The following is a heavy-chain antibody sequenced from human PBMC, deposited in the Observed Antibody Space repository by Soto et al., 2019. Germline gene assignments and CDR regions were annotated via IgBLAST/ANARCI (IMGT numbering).Heavy chain of an antibody. CDR2: MLYSGLT. Sequence: PSETLSLTCSVSGYSVSSSDYYWAWIRQPPGKGLEWIGSMLYSGLTYYNPSLKSRVTLSVDTSKNQFSVWLNSVTASDTAVYYCAPLSVSLSGPYGIHVWGQGTTVTVSS. D-gene: IGHD2-15*01. CDR1: GYSVSSSDYY. V-gene: IGHV4-39*01. CDR3: APLSVSLSGPYGIHV. J-gene: IGHJ6*02.